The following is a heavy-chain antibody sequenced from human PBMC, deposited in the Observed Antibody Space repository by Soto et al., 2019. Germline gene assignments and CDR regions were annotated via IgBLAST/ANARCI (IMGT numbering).Heavy chain of an antibody. J-gene: IGHJ4*02. D-gene: IGHD5-12*01. Sequence: GGSLRLSCAASGFTFSSYSMSCVRQAPGKGLEWVSAISGSGGSTYYADSVKGWFTVSRDNSKNTLYLQMNSLRAEDTAVYYCAKDRVATIYALDYWGQGTLVTVSS. CDR2: ISGSGGST. V-gene: IGHV3-23*01. CDR1: GFTFSSYS. CDR3: AKDRVATIYALDY.